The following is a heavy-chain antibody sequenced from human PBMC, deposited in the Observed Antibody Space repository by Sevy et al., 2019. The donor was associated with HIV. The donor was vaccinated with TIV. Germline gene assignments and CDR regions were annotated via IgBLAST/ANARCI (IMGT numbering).Heavy chain of an antibody. V-gene: IGHV3-48*01. CDR1: GFTFSTYD. CDR3: AREGGYTDQGMDV. J-gene: IGHJ6*02. CDR2: ISSSSSNI. D-gene: IGHD5-12*01. Sequence: GGSLRLSCAASGFTFSTYDMNWVRQAPGKGVEWISYISSSSSNIYYADSVKGRFTISRDNAKNSLFVQMHSLRAEDTAVYYCAREGGYTDQGMDVSGQGTTVTVSS.